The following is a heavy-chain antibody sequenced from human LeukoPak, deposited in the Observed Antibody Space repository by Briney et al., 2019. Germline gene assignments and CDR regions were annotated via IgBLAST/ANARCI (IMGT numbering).Heavy chain of an antibody. D-gene: IGHD6-19*01. CDR3: ARDQEQLNM. CDR1: GITFRSFY. V-gene: IGHV3-7*04. Sequence: GGSLRLSCAASGITFRSFYMSWVRQAPGKGLEWVANINQDGRQRNYVDSVKGRFTISRDNAKNSLYLEMNSLRSEDTAVYYCARDQEQLNMWGQGTMVTVSS. CDR2: INQDGRQR. J-gene: IGHJ3*02.